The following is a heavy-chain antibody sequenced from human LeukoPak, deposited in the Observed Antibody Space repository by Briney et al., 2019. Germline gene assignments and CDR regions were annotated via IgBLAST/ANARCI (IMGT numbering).Heavy chain of an antibody. D-gene: IGHD1-1*01. CDR3: AKVRTPGTSYFDY. Sequence: GGSLRLSCAASGFSFSNYGMHWVRQAPGKGLEWVAFIWYDGSQEYYADSVKGRFTISRDNSKNTLYLQMSSLRPDDTAVYYCAKVRTPGTSYFDYWGQGTLVTVSS. V-gene: IGHV3-30*02. CDR1: GFSFSNYG. J-gene: IGHJ4*02. CDR2: IWYDGSQE.